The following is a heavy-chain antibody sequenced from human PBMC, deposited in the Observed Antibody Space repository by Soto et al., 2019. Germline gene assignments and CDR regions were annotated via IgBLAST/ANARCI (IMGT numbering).Heavy chain of an antibody. CDR3: ARDNYGLLAY. CDR2: VDPNSGGS. D-gene: IGHD3-16*01. J-gene: IGHJ4*02. Sequence: ASVKVSCKPFGYTFTAYYIHWVRQAPGQGLEWMGWVDPNSGGSRKGQSFQGRVTMTRDTSTSTVYMELSWLRSDDTAVYYCARDNYGLLAYWGQGTLVTVSS. V-gene: IGHV1-2*02. CDR1: GYTFTAYY.